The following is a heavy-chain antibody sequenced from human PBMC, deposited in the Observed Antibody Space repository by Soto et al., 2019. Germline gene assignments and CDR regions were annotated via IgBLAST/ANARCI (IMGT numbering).Heavy chain of an antibody. CDR1: GYSFTSYW. J-gene: IGHJ6*02. D-gene: IGHD2-2*01. CDR3: ARRRVDCSSTSCYPFGMDV. Sequence: PGASLKISCKGSGYSFTSYWISWVRQMPGKGLEWMGRIDPSDSYTNYSPSFQGHVTISADKSISTAYLQWSSLKASDTAMYYCARRRVDCSSTSCYPFGMDVWGQGTTVTVSS. V-gene: IGHV5-10-1*01. CDR2: IDPSDSYT.